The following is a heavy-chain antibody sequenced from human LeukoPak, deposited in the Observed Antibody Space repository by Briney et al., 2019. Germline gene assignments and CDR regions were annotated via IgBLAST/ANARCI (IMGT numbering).Heavy chain of an antibody. J-gene: IGHJ5*02. CDR2: IYYTGNT. D-gene: IGHD4-17*01. Sequence: SETLSLTCTVSGGSISGYYWSWIRQPPGKGLEWIGFIYYTGNTNYNPSLKSRLTISVDTSKNTFYLQVSSVTAEDTAVYYCVRSKSGTYGWVDPWGQGTLVTVSS. CDR1: GGSISGYY. V-gene: IGHV4-59*01. CDR3: VRSKSGTYGWVDP.